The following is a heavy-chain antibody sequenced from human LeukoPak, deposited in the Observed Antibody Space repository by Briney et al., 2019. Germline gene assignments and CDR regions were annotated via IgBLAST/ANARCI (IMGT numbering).Heavy chain of an antibody. CDR2: IYYSGST. CDR1: GGSISSYY. V-gene: IGHV4-59*01. J-gene: IGHJ5*02. CDR3: ARTIVATIFNWFDP. Sequence: PSETLSLTCTVSGGSISSYYWSWIRQPPGKGLEWIGYIYYSGSTNYNPSLKSRVTISVDTSKNQFSLKLSSVTAADTAVYYCARTIVATIFNWFDPWGQGTLVTVSS. D-gene: IGHD5-12*01.